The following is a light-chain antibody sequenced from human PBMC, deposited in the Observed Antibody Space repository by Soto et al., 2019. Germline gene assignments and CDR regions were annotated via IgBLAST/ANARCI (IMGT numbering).Light chain of an antibody. Sequence: QSVLTQPPSASGTPGQRVTISCSGSSSNIGNNFVYWYQQVPGTAPNLLIYRNYQRPSGVPDRFSGSKSGTSASLAISGLRSEDEADYYCATWVDSLSSVVFGGGTKLTVL. CDR3: ATWVDSLSSVV. J-gene: IGLJ2*01. CDR1: SSNIGNNF. V-gene: IGLV1-47*01. CDR2: RNY.